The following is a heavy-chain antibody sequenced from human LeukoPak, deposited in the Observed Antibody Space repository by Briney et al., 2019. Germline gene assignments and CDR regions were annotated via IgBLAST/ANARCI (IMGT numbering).Heavy chain of an antibody. J-gene: IGHJ4*02. V-gene: IGHV1-2*06. Sequence: VASVKVSCKASGYTFTGYYMHWVRQAPRQGLEWMGRINPNSGGTNYAQRFQGRVTMTRDTSISTAYMELSRLRSDDTAVYYCARVYSSSFYYFDYWGQGTLVTVSS. CDR2: INPNSGGT. CDR1: GYTFTGYY. D-gene: IGHD6-13*01. CDR3: ARVYSSSFYYFDY.